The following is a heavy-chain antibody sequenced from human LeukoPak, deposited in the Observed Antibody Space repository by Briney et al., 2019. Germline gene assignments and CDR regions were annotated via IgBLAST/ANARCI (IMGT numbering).Heavy chain of an antibody. CDR1: GASISSDDYF. CDR3: ARGLRGSSPDYYYYYMDV. CDR2: IYYSGST. V-gene: IGHV4-30-4*08. J-gene: IGHJ6*03. D-gene: IGHD6-13*01. Sequence: PSETLSLTCTVSGASISSDDYFWSWIRQPPGKGLEWIGYIYYSGSTYYNPSLKSRVTISLDTSKNQFSLKLSSVTAADTAVYFCARGLRGSSPDYYYYYMDVWGKGVTVTVSS.